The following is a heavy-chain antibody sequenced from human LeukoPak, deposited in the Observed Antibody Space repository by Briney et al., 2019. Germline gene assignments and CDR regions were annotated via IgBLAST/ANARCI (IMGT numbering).Heavy chain of an antibody. CDR2: IYTSEST. CDR1: GGSMYNYY. Sequence: PSETLSLTCTVSGGSMYNYYWTWIRQSAGKGLEWIGRIYTSESTYYNPSLKSRVTMSIDTSKNQFSLKLSSVTAADTAVYYCASSQYRGIAAAGTFDYWGQGTLVTVSS. J-gene: IGHJ4*02. V-gene: IGHV4-4*07. CDR3: ASSQYRGIAAAGTFDY. D-gene: IGHD6-13*01.